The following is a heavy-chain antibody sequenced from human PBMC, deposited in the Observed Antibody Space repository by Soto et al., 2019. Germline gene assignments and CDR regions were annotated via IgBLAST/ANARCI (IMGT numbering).Heavy chain of an antibody. V-gene: IGHV1-46*01. CDR2: INPSGGST. CDR3: AKDPKTAAGYEY. D-gene: IGHD6-13*01. CDR1: GYTFTSYY. Sequence: ASVKVSCKASGYTFTSYYMHWVRQAPGQGLEWMGIINPSGGSTSYVQKFQGRVTMTRDTSTSTVYMELSSLRSEDTAVYYCAKDPKTAAGYEYWGQGTLVTVSS. J-gene: IGHJ4*02.